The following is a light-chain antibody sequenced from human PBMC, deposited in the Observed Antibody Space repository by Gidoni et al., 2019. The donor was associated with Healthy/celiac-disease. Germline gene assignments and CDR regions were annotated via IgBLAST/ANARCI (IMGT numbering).Light chain of an antibody. Sequence: QSALTQPPSASGSPGESVTISCTGTSSDVGGYNYVSWYQQHPGKAPTLMIYEVSKRPSGVPDRFSGSKSGNTASLTVSGLQAEDEADYYCSSYAGSNNWGVFGTGTKVTVL. CDR1: SSDVGGYNY. V-gene: IGLV2-8*01. J-gene: IGLJ1*01. CDR2: EVS. CDR3: SSYAGSNNWGV.